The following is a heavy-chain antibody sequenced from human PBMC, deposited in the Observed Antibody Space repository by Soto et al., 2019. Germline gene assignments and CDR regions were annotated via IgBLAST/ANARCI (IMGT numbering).Heavy chain of an antibody. V-gene: IGHV3-23*01. CDR2: ISGSGGST. CDR1: GFTFSSYA. D-gene: IGHD3-3*02. CDR3: AKVPESRVLAY. J-gene: IGHJ4*02. Sequence: LRLSCAASGFTFSSYAMSWVRQAPGKGLEWVSTISGSGGSTYYADSVKGRFTISRDNSKNTLYLQMNSLRAEDTAVYYCAKVPESRVLAYWGQGTLVTVSS.